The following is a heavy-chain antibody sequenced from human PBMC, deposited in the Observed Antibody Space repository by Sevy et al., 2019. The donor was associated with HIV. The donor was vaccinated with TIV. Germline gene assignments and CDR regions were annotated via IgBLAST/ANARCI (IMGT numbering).Heavy chain of an antibody. D-gene: IGHD1-26*01. CDR2: IKSKTDRATR. V-gene: IGHV3-15*01. CDR1: GFTFRDAW. Sequence: GWSLRLSCATSGFTFRDAWMSWVRQAPGKGLEWVGRIKSKTDRATRDFAAPVRGRFAISRDDSKNMLYLQMDDLKTEDTAVYYCAAGLGASDFDYWGRGIMVTVSS. J-gene: IGHJ4*02. CDR3: AAGLGASDFDY.